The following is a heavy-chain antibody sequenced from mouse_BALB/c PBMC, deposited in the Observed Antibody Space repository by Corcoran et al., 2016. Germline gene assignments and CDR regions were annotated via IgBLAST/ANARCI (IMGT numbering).Heavy chain of an antibody. V-gene: IGHV14-3*02. J-gene: IGHJ1*01. CDR3: ARNYDYDRYFDV. D-gene: IGHD2-4*01. CDR2: IDPANGNT. Sequence: EVQLQQFGAELVKPGASVKLSCTASGFNIKDTYMHWVKQRPEQGLEWIGRIDPANGNTKYDPKFQGKATITADTSSNTAYLQLSSLTSEDTVVYYCARNYDYDRYFDVWGAGTTVTVSS. CDR1: GFNIKDTY.